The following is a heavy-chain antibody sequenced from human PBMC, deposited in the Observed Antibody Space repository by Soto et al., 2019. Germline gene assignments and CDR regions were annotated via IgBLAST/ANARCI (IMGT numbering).Heavy chain of an antibody. D-gene: IGHD6-13*01. CDR3: ARGSKGSSWYAYWFDP. CDR1: GYTFTSYD. J-gene: IGHJ5*02. Sequence: QVQLVQSGAEVKKPGASVKVSCKASGYTFTSYDNNWVRQATGQGLEWMGWMNPNSGNTGYAQKFQGRVTMTRNTSISTAYMELSSLRSEDTAVYYCARGSKGSSWYAYWFDPWGQGTLVTVSS. V-gene: IGHV1-8*01. CDR2: MNPNSGNT.